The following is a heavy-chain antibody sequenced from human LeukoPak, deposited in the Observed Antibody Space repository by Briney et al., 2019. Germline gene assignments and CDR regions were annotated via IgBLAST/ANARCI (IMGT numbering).Heavy chain of an antibody. CDR3: ARAPRAYFDNRAYYYGMDV. V-gene: IGHV3-7*01. CDR2: IKEDGSEK. CDR1: GFTFSSYW. D-gene: IGHD3-9*01. J-gene: IGHJ6*02. Sequence: GGSLRLSCAASGFTFSSYWMTWVRQAPGKGLEWVANIKEDGSEKLYVDSVKGRFTISRDNANNSLYLQMSSLRAEDTAVYYCARAPRAYFDNRAYYYGMDVWGQGTTVIVSS.